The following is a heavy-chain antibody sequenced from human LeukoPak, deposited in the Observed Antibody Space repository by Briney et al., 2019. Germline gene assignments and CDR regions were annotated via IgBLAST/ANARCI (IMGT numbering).Heavy chain of an antibody. Sequence: PGGSLRLSCAASGFTFSTYSMNWVRQAPGKGLEWVSSITGSSSNIYYADSVKGRFTISRDNAKNSLYLQMNSLRAEDTAVYYCARGGESYLFQHWGQGTLVTVSS. D-gene: IGHD1-26*01. V-gene: IGHV3-21*01. CDR3: ARGGESYLFQH. CDR2: ITGSSSNI. J-gene: IGHJ1*01. CDR1: GFTFSTYS.